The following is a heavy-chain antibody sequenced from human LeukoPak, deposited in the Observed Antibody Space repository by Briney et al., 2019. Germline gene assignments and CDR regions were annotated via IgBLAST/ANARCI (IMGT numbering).Heavy chain of an antibody. D-gene: IGHD2-21*01. CDR2: IIPILGIA. CDR1: GGTFSSYA. V-gene: IGHV1-69*04. J-gene: IGHJ3*02. Sequence: ASVKVSCKASGGTFSSYAISWVRQAPGQGLEWMGRIIPILGIANYAQKFQGRVTITADKSTSTAYMELSSLRSEDTAVYYCARELGEVDAFDIWGQGTIVTVSS. CDR3: ARELGEVDAFDI.